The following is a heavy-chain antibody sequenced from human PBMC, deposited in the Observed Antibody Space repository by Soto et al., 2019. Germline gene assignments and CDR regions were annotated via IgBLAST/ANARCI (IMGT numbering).Heavy chain of an antibody. V-gene: IGHV3-30*18. CDR3: AKGEIVVVVAALDY. J-gene: IGHJ4*02. D-gene: IGHD2-15*01. Sequence: QVQLVASGGGVVQPGRSLRLSCAASGFTFSSYGMHWVRQAPGKGLEWVAVISYDGSNKYYANSVKGRFTISRDNSKNTLYQQMNSLRAEDTAVYYCAKGEIVVVVAALDYWGQGTLVTVSS. CDR1: GFTFSSYG. CDR2: ISYDGSNK.